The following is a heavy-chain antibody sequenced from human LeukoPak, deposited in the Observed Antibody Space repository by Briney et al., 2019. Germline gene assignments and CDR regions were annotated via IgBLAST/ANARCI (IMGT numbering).Heavy chain of an antibody. J-gene: IGHJ4*02. CDR2: IIPIFGTA. CDR1: GGTFSSYA. D-gene: IGHD6-19*01. Sequence: SVKVSCKXSGGTFSSYAISWVRQAPGQGLEWMGGIIPIFGTANNAQKFQGRVTITADESTSTAYMELSSLRSEDTAVYYCARLGSGWYSDYWGQGTLVTVSS. CDR3: ARLGSGWYSDY. V-gene: IGHV1-69*01.